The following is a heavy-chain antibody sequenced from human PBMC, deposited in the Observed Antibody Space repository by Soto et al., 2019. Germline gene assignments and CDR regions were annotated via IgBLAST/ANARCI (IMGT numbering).Heavy chain of an antibody. J-gene: IGHJ6*02. Sequence: GASVKVSCKASGYTFTGYYIHWVRQAPGQGLEWMGWINPNSGGTNYAQKFQGRVTMTRDTSISTAYMELNSLKTEDTAVYYCTTGELYYYYGMDVWGQGTTVTVSS. CDR2: INPNSGGT. V-gene: IGHV1-2*02. D-gene: IGHD3-10*01. CDR1: GYTFTGYY. CDR3: TTGELYYYYGMDV.